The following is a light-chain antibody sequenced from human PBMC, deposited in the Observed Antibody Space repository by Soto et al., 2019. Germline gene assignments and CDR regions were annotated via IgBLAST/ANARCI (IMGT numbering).Light chain of an antibody. V-gene: IGKV1-5*03. CDR1: QTISSW. CDR3: QHYNGFSIT. CDR2: KAS. Sequence: DIQMTQSPSTLSGSVGDRVTITCRASQTISSWLAWYQQKPGKAPKLMIHKASSLESGVPSRFSGSGSGTEFTLTISSLQPDDFATYYCQHYNGFSITFGQGTRLEIK. J-gene: IGKJ5*01.